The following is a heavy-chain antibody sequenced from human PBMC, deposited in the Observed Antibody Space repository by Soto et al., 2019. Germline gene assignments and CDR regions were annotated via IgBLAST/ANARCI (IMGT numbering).Heavy chain of an antibody. D-gene: IGHD3-9*01. V-gene: IGHV4-34*01. J-gene: IGHJ6*03. CDR3: ARKVQYYGWSPYYLYV. CDR1: GGSFSGYY. Sequence: SETLSLTCAVYGGSFSGYYWSWIRQPPGKGLEWIGEINHSGSTNYNPSLKSRVTISVDTSKNQFSLKLSSVTAADTAVYYCARKVQYYGWSPYYLYVWSKGTTVTVSS. CDR2: INHSGST.